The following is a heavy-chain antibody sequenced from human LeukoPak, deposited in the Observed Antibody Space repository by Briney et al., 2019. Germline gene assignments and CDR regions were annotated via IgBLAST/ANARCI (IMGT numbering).Heavy chain of an antibody. CDR2: INQVGSEK. CDR1: GFTFSSYW. Sequence: SGGSLRLSCTASGFTFSSYWMIWVRQAPGKGLAWVANINQVGSEKYYVDSVKGRFTISRDNAKNSLFLQMNSLRAEDTAVYYFARDHSEPGVFFDSWGQGTLVTVPS. D-gene: IGHD1-14*01. V-gene: IGHV3-7*05. CDR3: ARDHSEPGVFFDS. J-gene: IGHJ4*02.